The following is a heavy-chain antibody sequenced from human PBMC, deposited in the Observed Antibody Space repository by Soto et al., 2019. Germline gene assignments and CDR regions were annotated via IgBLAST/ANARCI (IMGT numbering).Heavy chain of an antibody. CDR2: ISAYNGNT. D-gene: IGHD6-13*01. Sequence: ASVKVSCKASGYTFTSYGISWVRQAPGQGLEWMGWISAYNGNTNYAQKLQGRVTMTTDTSTSTAYMELRSLRSDDTAVYYCARYYSSSWSSWFDPWGQGTLVTVSS. J-gene: IGHJ5*02. CDR1: GYTFTSYG. V-gene: IGHV1-18*01. CDR3: ARYYSSSWSSWFDP.